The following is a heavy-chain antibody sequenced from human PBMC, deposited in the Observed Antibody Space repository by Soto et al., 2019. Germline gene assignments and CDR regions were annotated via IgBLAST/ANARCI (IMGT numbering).Heavy chain of an antibody. CDR2: INHSGST. V-gene: IGHV4-34*01. Sequence: PSETLSLTCAVHGGSFSGYYWDLLRQPPGTGLEWIGEINHSGSTNYNPSLKSRVTISVDTSKNQFSLKLTSVTAADTAVYYCARDKITGLFDYWGQGTLVTVSS. CDR1: GGSFSGYY. CDR3: ARDKITGLFDY. D-gene: IGHD2-8*02. J-gene: IGHJ4*02.